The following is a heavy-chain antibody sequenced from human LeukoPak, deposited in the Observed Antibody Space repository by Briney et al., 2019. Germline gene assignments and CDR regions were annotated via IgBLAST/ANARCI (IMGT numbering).Heavy chain of an antibody. V-gene: IGHV4-4*07. Sequence: SETLSLTCTVSGGSISSYYWSWIRQPAGKGLEWIGRIYNSGSTNYNTNYNPSLTSRVTMSVDTSKNQFSLKLNSVSAADTAVYFCARAIWYGSGTTTFDYWGQGTLVTVSP. CDR3: ARAIWYGSGTTTFDY. CDR2: IYNSGST. J-gene: IGHJ4*02. CDR1: GGSISSYY. D-gene: IGHD3-10*01.